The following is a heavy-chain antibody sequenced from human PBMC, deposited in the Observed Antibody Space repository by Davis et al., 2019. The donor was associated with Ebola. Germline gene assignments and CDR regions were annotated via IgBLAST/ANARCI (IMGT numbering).Heavy chain of an antibody. D-gene: IGHD3-10*01. J-gene: IGHJ4*02. V-gene: IGHV4-39*07. CDR1: GGSISSSSYY. Sequence: PGGSLRLSCTVSGGSISSSSYYWGWIRQPPGKGLEWIGSIYYSGSTYYNPSLKSRVTISVDTSKNQFSLKLSSVTAADTAVYYCAGGRAPRRGYWGQGTLVTVSS. CDR2: IYYSGST. CDR3: AGGRAPRRGY.